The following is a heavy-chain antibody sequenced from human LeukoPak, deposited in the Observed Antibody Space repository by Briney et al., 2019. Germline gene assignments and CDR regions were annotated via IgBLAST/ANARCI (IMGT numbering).Heavy chain of an antibody. CDR3: AKTRAYYYDAYDY. V-gene: IGHV3-23*01. J-gene: IGHJ4*02. Sequence: GGSLRLSCAASGFTFSSYAMSWVRQAPGKGLEWASAISGSGGSTYYADSVKGRFTISRDNSKNTLYLQMNSLRAEDTAVYYCAKTRAYYYDAYDYWGQGTLVTVSS. D-gene: IGHD3-22*01. CDR1: GFTFSSYA. CDR2: ISGSGGST.